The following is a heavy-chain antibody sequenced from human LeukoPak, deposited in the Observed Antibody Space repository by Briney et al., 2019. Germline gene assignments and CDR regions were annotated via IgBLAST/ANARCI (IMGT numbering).Heavy chain of an antibody. D-gene: IGHD3-9*01. CDR3: AKYAYNILTDYYTNFDS. CDR1: GLTFSSNS. J-gene: IGHJ4*02. CDR2: ISGSSGYI. V-gene: IGHV3-21*01. Sequence: PGGSLRLSCAASGLTFSSNSMNWVRQAPGKGLEWVSSISGSSGYIYYADSVKGRFTISRDNARNSLYLQMNSLRAEDTAVYYCAKYAYNILTDYYTNFDSWGQGTLVTVSS.